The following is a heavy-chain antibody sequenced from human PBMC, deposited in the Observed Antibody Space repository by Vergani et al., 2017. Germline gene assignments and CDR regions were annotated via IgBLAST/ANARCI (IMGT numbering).Heavy chain of an antibody. J-gene: IGHJ5*02. Sequence: QLQLQESGPGLVKPSATLSLTCSVSGASIRSSNYYWGWIRQPPGKGLELIWSIYYSGSTYYNPSLKSRVTISVDTSKNQFSLKLSSVTAADAAVYFCARHATVEWLVKLGWIDPWGQGILVTVSS. CDR2: IYYSGST. D-gene: IGHD6-19*01. CDR1: GASIRSSNYY. CDR3: ARHATVEWLVKLGWIDP. V-gene: IGHV4-39*01.